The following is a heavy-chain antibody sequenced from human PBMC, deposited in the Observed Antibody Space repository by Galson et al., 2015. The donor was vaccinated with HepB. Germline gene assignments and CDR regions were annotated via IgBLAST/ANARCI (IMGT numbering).Heavy chain of an antibody. CDR1: GGTSSSYA. D-gene: IGHD2-21*02. J-gene: IGHJ2*01. CDR2: IIPIFGTA. CDR3: AACGGDCYYWYFDL. Sequence: SVKVSCKASGGTSSSYAISWVRQAPGQGLEWMGGIIPIFGTANYAQKFQGRVTITADESTSTAYMELSSLRSEDTAVYYCAACGGDCYYWYFDLWGRGTLVTVSS. V-gene: IGHV1-69*13.